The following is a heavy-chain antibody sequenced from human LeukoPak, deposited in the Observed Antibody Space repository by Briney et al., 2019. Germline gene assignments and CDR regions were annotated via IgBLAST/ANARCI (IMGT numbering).Heavy chain of an antibody. J-gene: IGHJ4*02. CDR1: GYTFAHYF. Sequence: ASVKVSCKTSGYTFAHYFIHRVRQAPGQGLEWMGRINANSGGTEYQQKFQGRVTMTRDTSISTAYVEVNWLISDDTAIYYCARDVSSTPNWEFDYWGQGTLVTVSS. D-gene: IGHD1-26*01. CDR2: INANSGGT. CDR3: ARDVSSTPNWEFDY. V-gene: IGHV1-2*06.